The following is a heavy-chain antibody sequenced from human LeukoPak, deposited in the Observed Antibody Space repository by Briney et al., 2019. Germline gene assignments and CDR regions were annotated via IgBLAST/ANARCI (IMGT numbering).Heavy chain of an antibody. J-gene: IGHJ6*02. V-gene: IGHV4-59*08. CDR2: IYYSGST. D-gene: IGHD2-2*01. Sequence: SETLSLTCTVSGGSISTYYWSWIRQPPGKGLEWIGYIYYSGSTKYNPSLKSRVTISVDTSKNRFSLKLSSVTAADTAVYYCARWSHQYYYGMDVWGQGTTVTVSS. CDR1: GGSISTYY. CDR3: ARWSHQYYYGMDV.